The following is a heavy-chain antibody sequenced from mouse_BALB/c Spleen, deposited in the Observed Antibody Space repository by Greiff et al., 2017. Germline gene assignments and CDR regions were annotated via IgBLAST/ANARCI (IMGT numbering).Heavy chain of an antibody. CDR1: GFTFSSFG. CDR3: ARSDYYGRDFDY. D-gene: IGHD1-1*01. CDR2: ISSGSSTI. J-gene: IGHJ2*01. V-gene: IGHV5-17*02. Sequence: EVMLVASGGGLVQPGGSRKLSCAASGFTFSSFGMHWVRQAPEKGLEWVAYISSGSSTIYYADTVKGRFTISRDNPKNTLFLQMTSLRSEDTAMYYCARSDYYGRDFDYWGQGTTLTVSS.